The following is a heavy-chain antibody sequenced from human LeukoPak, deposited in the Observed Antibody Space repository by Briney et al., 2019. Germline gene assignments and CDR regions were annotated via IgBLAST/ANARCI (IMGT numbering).Heavy chain of an antibody. V-gene: IGHV4-38-2*01. J-gene: IGHJ4*02. CDR2: SYHSGST. D-gene: IGHD4-17*01. Sequence: PSETLSLTCAVSGYSISSGYYWAWIRQPPGKGLEWIGQSYHSGSTYSNPSLKSRVTISLDTSNNQLSLRLSSVTAADTAVYYCAKVGAYGDYARHDYWGQGTLVTVSS. CDR1: GYSISSGYY. CDR3: AKVGAYGDYARHDY.